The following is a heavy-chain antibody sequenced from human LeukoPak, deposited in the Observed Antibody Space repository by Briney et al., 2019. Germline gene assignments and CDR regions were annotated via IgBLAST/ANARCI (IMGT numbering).Heavy chain of an antibody. Sequence: ASVKVSCKASGYTFTSYGISWVRQAPAQGLEWMGWISAYNGNTNYAQKLQGRVTMTTDTSTSTAYMELRSLRSDDTAVYYCARDWGYYGSGSYYVLGFWGQGTLVTVSS. V-gene: IGHV1-18*04. D-gene: IGHD3-10*01. CDR2: ISAYNGNT. CDR3: ARDWGYYGSGSYYVLGF. J-gene: IGHJ4*02. CDR1: GYTFTSYG.